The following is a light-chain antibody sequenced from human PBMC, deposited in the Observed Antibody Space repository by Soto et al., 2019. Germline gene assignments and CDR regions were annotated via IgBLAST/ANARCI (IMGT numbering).Light chain of an antibody. Sequence: EIVMTQSPATLSVSPGERATLSCRASQSVSSNLAWYQQKPGQAPRLLIYGASTRATGIPERFSGIGSGTEFTLTISSLQSEDLAVYYCQQYDNWLRTFCQGTKLEIK. CDR2: GAS. CDR3: QQYDNWLRT. J-gene: IGKJ2*01. CDR1: QSVSSN. V-gene: IGKV3-15*01.